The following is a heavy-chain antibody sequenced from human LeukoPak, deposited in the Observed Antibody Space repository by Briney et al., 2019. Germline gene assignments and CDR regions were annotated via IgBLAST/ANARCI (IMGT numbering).Heavy chain of an antibody. CDR1: GFTFSSCS. CDR3: ARTPVVAAVQLDY. D-gene: IGHD2-15*01. V-gene: IGHV3-48*02. Sequence: GGSLRLSCAVSGFTFSSCSMNWVRQAPGKGLEWVSYITSGSDTGYYADSVKGRFTISRDNAKNSLFLQMNSLTDEDTAVYYCARTPVVAAVQLDYWGQGTLVTVSS. CDR2: ITSGSDTG. J-gene: IGHJ4*02.